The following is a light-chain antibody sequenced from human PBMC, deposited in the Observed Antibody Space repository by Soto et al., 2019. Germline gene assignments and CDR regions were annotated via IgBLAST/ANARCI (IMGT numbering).Light chain of an antibody. J-gene: IGLJ1*01. CDR2: AVT. V-gene: IGLV2-14*02. CDR3: NSYTTSSTLV. CDR1: RGDVGAYNL. Sequence: QSALTQPASVSGSPGQSITISCTGTRGDVGAYNLVSWYQQHPGKAPKLMIYAVTNRPSGISNRFSGSKSGNTASLTISGVQAEDEADYYCNSYTTSSTLVFGTGTNLTVL.